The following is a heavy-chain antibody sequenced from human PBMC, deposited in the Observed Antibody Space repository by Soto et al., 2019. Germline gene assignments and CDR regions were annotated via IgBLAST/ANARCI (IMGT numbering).Heavy chain of an antibody. Sequence: ASVKVSCKASGGTFSSYAISWVRQAPGQGLEWMGGIIPIFGTANYAQKFQGRVTITADESTSTAYMELSSLRSEDTAVYYCARRFDQMDSSGWYGCLDYWGQGTLVTVSS. J-gene: IGHJ4*02. CDR2: IIPIFGTA. V-gene: IGHV1-69*13. CDR3: ARRFDQMDSSGWYGCLDY. CDR1: GGTFSSYA. D-gene: IGHD6-19*01.